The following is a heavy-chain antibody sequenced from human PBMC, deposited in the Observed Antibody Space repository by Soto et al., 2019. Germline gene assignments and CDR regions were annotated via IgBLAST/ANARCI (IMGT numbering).Heavy chain of an antibody. D-gene: IGHD6-6*01. CDR2: NYYSGIT. CDR1: GGSISSGGYY. V-gene: IGHV4-31*03. CDR3: ARGSSIAGLYYGMDV. Sequence: QVQLQESGPGLVKPSQTLSLTCTVSGGSISSGGYYWTWIRQHPGKGLEWIGYNYYSGITYYNPSLQGRVTISQDTSKNQFSLKLSSVTAADTAVYYCARGSSIAGLYYGMDVWGQGTTVTVSS. J-gene: IGHJ6*02.